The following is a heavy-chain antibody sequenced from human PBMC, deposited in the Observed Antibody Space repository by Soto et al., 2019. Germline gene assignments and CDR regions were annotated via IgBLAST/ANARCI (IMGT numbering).Heavy chain of an antibody. Sequence: GASVKVSCKPSGYTFSNYAMHWARQAPGQRLECMGWINAGNGNTKYSQNFQGRVTITRDTSASTVYMELSSLRSEDTAVYYCARHDGFSSGWIFDYWGHGTLVTVSS. CDR2: INAGNGNT. CDR3: ARHDGFSSGWIFDY. D-gene: IGHD6-19*01. CDR1: GYTFSNYA. V-gene: IGHV1-3*01. J-gene: IGHJ4*01.